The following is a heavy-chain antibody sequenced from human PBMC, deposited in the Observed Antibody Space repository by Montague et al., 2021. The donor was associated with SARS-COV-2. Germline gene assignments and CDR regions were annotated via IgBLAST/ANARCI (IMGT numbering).Heavy chain of an antibody. V-gene: IGHV4-31*03. CDR2: IYYSGST. D-gene: IGHD5-12*01. Sequence: TLSLTCTVSGGSISSGGYYWSWIRQHPGKGLEWIGYIYYSGSTYYNPSLKSRVTISVDTSKNQFSLKLSSVTAADTAVYYCARVGFDGGYDSVPLDVWGQGTTVTVSS. CDR3: ARVGFDGGYDSVPLDV. J-gene: IGHJ6*02. CDR1: GGSISSGGYY.